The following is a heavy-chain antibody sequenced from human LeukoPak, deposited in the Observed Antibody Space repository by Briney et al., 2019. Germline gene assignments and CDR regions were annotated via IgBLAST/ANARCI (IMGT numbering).Heavy chain of an antibody. V-gene: IGHV4-59*08. D-gene: IGHD2-21*01. CDR1: GGSFSGYY. CDR2: IYYSGST. CDR3: ARHPRVFPFDY. Sequence: SETLSPTCAVYGGSFSGYYWSWIRQPPGKGLEWIGYIYYSGSTNYNPSLKSRVTISVDTSKNQFSLKLSSVTAADTAVYYCARHPRVFPFDYWGQGTLVTVSS. J-gene: IGHJ4*02.